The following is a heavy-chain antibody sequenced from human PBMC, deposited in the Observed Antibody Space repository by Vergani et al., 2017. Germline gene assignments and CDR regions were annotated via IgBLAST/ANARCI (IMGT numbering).Heavy chain of an antibody. CDR1: GYIFSDYY. CDR3: ARGRTMVRGVIINXFDP. D-gene: IGHD3-10*01. CDR2: INPYNGGT. V-gene: IGHV1-2*06. Sequence: QVQLVQSGAEVKKPGASVKVSCKASGYIFSDYYMHWVRQAPGQGLEWMGRINPYNGGTNYAQKFQGRVTITRDTSASTAYMELSSLRSEDTAVYYCARGRTMVRGVIINXFDPWGQGTLVTVSS. J-gene: IGHJ5*02.